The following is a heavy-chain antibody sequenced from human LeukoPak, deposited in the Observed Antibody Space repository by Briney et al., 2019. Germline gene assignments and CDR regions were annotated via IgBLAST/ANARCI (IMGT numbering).Heavy chain of an antibody. D-gene: IGHD3-22*01. CDR1: GITLSNYG. CDR3: AKRGVVIRVILVGFHKEAYYFDS. Sequence: GSLRLSCAVSGITLSNYGMSWVRQAPGKGLEWVAGISGGGGSTNYADSVKGRFTISRDNRKNALYLQMNSLRVEDTAVYFCAKRGVVIRVILVGFHKEAYYFDSWGQGALVTVSS. J-gene: IGHJ4*02. V-gene: IGHV3-23*01. CDR2: ISGGGGST.